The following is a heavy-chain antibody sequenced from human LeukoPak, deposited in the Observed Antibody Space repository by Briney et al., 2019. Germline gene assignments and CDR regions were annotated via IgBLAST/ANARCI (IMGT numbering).Heavy chain of an antibody. Sequence: GGSLRLSCAASGFTFTTYWMHWVRHPPGKGLVWVSGINRDGSTPIYADSVKGRFTISRDNANNTLYLQMNSLRAEDTAVYYCARDFYTGHYWGQGTLVTVSS. V-gene: IGHV3-74*01. CDR3: ARDFYTGHY. J-gene: IGHJ4*02. CDR2: INRDGSTP. D-gene: IGHD3-16*01. CDR1: GFTFTTYW.